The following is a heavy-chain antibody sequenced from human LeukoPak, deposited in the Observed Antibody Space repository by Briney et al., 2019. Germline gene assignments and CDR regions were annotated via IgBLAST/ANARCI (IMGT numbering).Heavy chain of an antibody. CDR1: GYTFTNYG. V-gene: IGHV1-18*01. Sequence: GASVKLSCKASGYTFTNYGISWVRQAPGQGLEWMGWISAYNVNTNYAQKLQGRASMTTDTSTSTAYMELRSLISDDTAVYYCARRILWFGDLYYFDYWGQGTLVTVSS. CDR3: ARRILWFGDLYYFDY. J-gene: IGHJ4*02. D-gene: IGHD3-10*01. CDR2: ISAYNVNT.